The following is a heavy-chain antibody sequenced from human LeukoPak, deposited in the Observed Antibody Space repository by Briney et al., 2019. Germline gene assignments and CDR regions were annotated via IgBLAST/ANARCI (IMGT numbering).Heavy chain of an antibody. CDR3: AKDRYDSSGFDY. CDR2: ISYDGSNK. J-gene: IGHJ4*02. Sequence: GRSLRLSCAASGFTFSSYGMHWVRQAPGKGLEWVAVISYDGSNKYYADSVKGRFTTSRDNSKNTLYLQMNSLRAEDTAVYYCAKDRYDSSGFDYWGQGTLVTVSS. D-gene: IGHD3-22*01. V-gene: IGHV3-30*18. CDR1: GFTFSSYG.